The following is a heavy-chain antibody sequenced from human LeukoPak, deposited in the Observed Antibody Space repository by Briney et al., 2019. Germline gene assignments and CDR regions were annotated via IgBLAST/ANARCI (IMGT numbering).Heavy chain of an antibody. CDR3: ARAELWELLSYYYGMDV. Sequence: ASVKVSCKASGHTFTSYYLRWVRQAPGQGLEWMGIINPSGGSTNYAQKFQGRVTMTRDTSTSTVYMELSSLRSDDTAVYYCARAELWELLSYYYGMDVWGQGTTVTVSS. CDR1: GHTFTSYY. V-gene: IGHV1-46*01. CDR2: INPSGGST. J-gene: IGHJ6*02. D-gene: IGHD1-26*01.